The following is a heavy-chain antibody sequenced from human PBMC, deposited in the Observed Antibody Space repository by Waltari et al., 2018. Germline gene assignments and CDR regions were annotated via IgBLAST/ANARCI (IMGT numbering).Heavy chain of an antibody. J-gene: IGHJ3*02. V-gene: IGHV3-7*01. D-gene: IGHD3-3*01. Sequence: EVQLVESGGGLVQPGGSLRLYCAASGFTFRTYWLSWVRHAPGKGLEWVANVKPDGSEQFYVDSVKGRFTISRDNAKNSLYLQMNSLRAEDTAVYYCARGDFWSGYFTDAFDIWGQGTMVTVSS. CDR2: VKPDGSEQ. CDR1: GFTFRTYW. CDR3: ARGDFWSGYFTDAFDI.